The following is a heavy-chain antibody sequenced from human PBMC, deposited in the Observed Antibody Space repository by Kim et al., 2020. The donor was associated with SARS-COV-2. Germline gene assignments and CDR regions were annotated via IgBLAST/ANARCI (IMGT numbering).Heavy chain of an antibody. CDR1: GFSFSTYS. V-gene: IGHV3-21*01. CDR2: ISSKSRFN. CDR3: ARGYNDYGEEDFDY. J-gene: IGHJ4*02. Sequence: GGSLRLSCAASGFSFSTYSMNWVRQAPGKGLAWVASISSKSRFNHYAASVKGRFTISRDDARNLLYLQMNSLRVEDTAVYYCARGYNDYGEEDFDYWCQ. D-gene: IGHD4-17*01.